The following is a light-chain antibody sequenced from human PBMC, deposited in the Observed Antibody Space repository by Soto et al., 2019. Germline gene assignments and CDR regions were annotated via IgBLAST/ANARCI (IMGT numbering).Light chain of an antibody. CDR2: GAS. J-gene: IGKJ1*01. CDR1: QSVSSSY. V-gene: IGKV3-20*01. Sequence: EMVLTQSPGTLSLSPGERATLSCRASQSVSSSYLAWYQQKPGQAPRLLIYGASRRATGIPDRFSGSGSGTDFTLTISRLEPEDFAVYYCQQHGSSPWTLGQGTKVEIK. CDR3: QQHGSSPWT.